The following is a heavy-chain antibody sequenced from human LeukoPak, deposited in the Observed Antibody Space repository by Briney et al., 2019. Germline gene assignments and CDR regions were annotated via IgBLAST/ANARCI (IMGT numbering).Heavy chain of an antibody. D-gene: IGHD5-24*01. J-gene: IGHJ4*02. CDR1: VGSFSGCY. CDR3: ARVGDGNNRPPDY. V-gene: IGHV4-34*01. Sequence: SETLSLTCAVYVGSFSGCYWSWIRQSPGKGLEWIGEINHSGSTNYHPSLKSRVTISADTSKNQFSLKLRSVTAADTAVYYCARVGDGNNRPPDYWGQGTLVTVSS. CDR2: INHSGST.